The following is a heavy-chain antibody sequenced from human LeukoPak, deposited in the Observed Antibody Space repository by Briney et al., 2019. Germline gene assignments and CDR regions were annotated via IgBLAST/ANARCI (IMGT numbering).Heavy chain of an antibody. CDR3: ARQTGSGLFTLP. CDR1: GDSVSSNSAA. V-gene: IGHV6-1*01. J-gene: IGHJ4*02. CDR2: TYYRSKWYN. D-gene: IGHD3-10*01. Sequence: SQTLSLTCAISGDSVSSNSAAWNWIRQSPSRGLEWLGRTYYRSKWYNDYAVSVKSRITINPDTSKNQFSLKLSSVTAADTAVYYCARQTGSGLFTLPGGQGTLVTVSS.